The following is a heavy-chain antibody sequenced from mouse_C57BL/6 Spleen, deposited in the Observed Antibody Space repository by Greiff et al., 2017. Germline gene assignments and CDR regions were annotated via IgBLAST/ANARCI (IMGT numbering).Heavy chain of an antibody. CDR1: GFNIKDDY. CDR2: IDPENGDT. D-gene: IGHD2-1*01. V-gene: IGHV14-4*01. CDR3: TRDGNYFDY. J-gene: IGHJ2*01. Sequence: VPLQQSGAELVRPGASVKLSCTASGFNIKDDYMHWVKQRPEQGLEWIGWIDPENGDTEYASKFQGKATITADTSSNTAYLQLSSLTSEDTAVYYCTRDGNYFDYWGQGTTLTVSS.